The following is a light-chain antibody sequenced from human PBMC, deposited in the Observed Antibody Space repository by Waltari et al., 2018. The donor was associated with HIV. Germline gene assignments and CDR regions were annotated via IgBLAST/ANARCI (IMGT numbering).Light chain of an antibody. J-gene: IGLJ1*01. CDR2: EVN. CDR3: SSYAGNNNYV. V-gene: IGLV2-8*01. Sequence: QPALTQPPSASGSPGQSVTISCTGTSRDIGTYTYVSWYQQHPGRAPNLLIYEVNKRPSGVPDRFSGSKSANMASLTVSGLQVADEADYYCSSYAGNNNYVFGTGTRVTVL. CDR1: SRDIGTYTY.